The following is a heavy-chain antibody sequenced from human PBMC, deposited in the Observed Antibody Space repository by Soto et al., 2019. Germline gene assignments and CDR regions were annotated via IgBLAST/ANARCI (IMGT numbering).Heavy chain of an antibody. CDR3: ARGGITIFGVVIGAFDI. V-gene: IGHV3-21*01. D-gene: IGHD3-3*01. CDR1: GFTFSSYS. Sequence: GGSLRLSCAASGFTFSSYSMNWVRQAPGKGLEWVSSISSSSSYIYYADSVKGRFTISRDNAKNSLYLQMNSLRAEDTAVYYCARGGITIFGVVIGAFDIWGQGTMVTVSS. J-gene: IGHJ3*02. CDR2: ISSSSSYI.